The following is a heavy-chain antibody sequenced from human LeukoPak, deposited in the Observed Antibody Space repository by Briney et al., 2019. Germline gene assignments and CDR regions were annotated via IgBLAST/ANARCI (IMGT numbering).Heavy chain of an antibody. V-gene: IGHV1-3*01. Sequence: ASVKVSCKASGYTFTSYAMHWVRQAPGQRLEWMGWINAGNGNTKYSQKFQGRVTITRDTSASTAYMELSSLRSEDTAVYYCARDGDYGDHDAFDIWGQGTMVTVSS. D-gene: IGHD4-17*01. CDR3: ARDGDYGDHDAFDI. J-gene: IGHJ3*02. CDR1: GYTFTSYA. CDR2: INAGNGNT.